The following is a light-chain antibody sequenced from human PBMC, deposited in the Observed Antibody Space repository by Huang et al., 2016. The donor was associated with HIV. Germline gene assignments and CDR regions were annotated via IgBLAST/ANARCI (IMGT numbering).Light chain of an antibody. CDR2: GAS. CDR1: QSVATN. J-gene: IGKJ2*01. V-gene: IGKV3-15*01. Sequence: EIIMTQSPATLSLSPGEGASLSCRANQSVATNLAWYLHRPGQSPRILIFGASTRASGLPGRFSGSGSGTQFTLTVSGLQSEDFAVYDCQQYHNWPYTFGQGTKLEI. CDR3: QQYHNWPYT.